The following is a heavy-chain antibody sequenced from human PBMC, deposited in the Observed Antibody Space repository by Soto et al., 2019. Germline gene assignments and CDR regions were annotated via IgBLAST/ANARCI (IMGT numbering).Heavy chain of an antibody. Sequence: SETLSLTCTVSGGSISSYYWSWIRQPPGKGLGWIGYIYYSGSTNYNPSLKSRLTISVDTSKNQFSLKLSSVTAADTAVYYCARASNKRGYSYGPGYWGQGPLVTVSS. J-gene: IGHJ4*02. CDR1: GGSISSYY. CDR2: IYYSGST. V-gene: IGHV4-59*12. CDR3: ARASNKRGYSYGPGY. D-gene: IGHD5-18*01.